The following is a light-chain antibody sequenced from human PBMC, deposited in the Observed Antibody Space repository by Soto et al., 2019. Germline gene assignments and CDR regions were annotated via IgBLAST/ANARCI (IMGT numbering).Light chain of an antibody. J-gene: IGKJ2*01. CDR2: KAS. CDR3: QQYSSHYT. CDR1: QSISRW. Sequence: DIQMTQSPSTLSAFVGDRVTITCRASQSISRWLAWHQLKPGKAPKLLIYKASTLQNEVPSRVGGGGSGTEFTLTITNVQPEDVATYYCQQYSSHYTFGQGTKLEIK. V-gene: IGKV1-5*03.